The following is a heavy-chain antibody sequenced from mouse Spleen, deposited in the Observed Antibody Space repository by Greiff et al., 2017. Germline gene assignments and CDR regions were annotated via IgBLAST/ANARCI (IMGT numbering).Heavy chain of an antibody. J-gene: IGHJ2*01. CDR2: INPSTGYT. CDR3: ARGGLLNYYFDY. V-gene: IGHV1-7*01. D-gene: IGHD2-3*01. CDR1: GYTFTSYW. Sequence: VQLQQSGAELAKPGASVKMSCKASGYTFTSYWMHWVKQRPGQGLEWIGYINPSTGYTEYNQKFKDKATLTADKSSSTAYVQLSSLTSEDSAVYYCARGGLLNYYFDYWGQGTTLTVSS.